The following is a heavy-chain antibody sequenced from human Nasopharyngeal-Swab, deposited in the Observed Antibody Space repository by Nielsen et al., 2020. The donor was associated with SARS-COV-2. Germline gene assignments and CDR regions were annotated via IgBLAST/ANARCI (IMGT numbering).Heavy chain of an antibody. CDR2: IYYSGST. D-gene: IGHD6-13*01. V-gene: IGHV4-39*07. Sequence: SGTLSLTCTVSGGSISSSSYYWGWIRQPPGKGLEWIGSIYYSGSTYYNPSLKSRVTISVDTSKNQFSLKLSSVTAADTAVYYCARDSSSWLGWFDPWGQGTLVTVSS. CDR3: ARDSSSWLGWFDP. J-gene: IGHJ5*02. CDR1: GGSISSSSYY.